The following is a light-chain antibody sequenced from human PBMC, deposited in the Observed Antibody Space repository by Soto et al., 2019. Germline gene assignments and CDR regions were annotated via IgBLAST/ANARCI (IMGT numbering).Light chain of an antibody. CDR1: QDISNY. Sequence: DIQMTQSPSSLSASVGDRVTITCQASQDISNYLNWYQQKPGKAPKLLIYDASNLETGVPSRFSGSGSGTDFTLTISSLEPEDFGVYYCQQRSNWPPVTFGGGTKVEIK. CDR3: QQRSNWPPVT. CDR2: DAS. V-gene: IGKV1-33*01. J-gene: IGKJ4*01.